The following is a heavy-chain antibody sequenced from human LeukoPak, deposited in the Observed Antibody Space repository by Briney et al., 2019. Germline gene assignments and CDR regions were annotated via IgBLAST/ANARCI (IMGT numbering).Heavy chain of an antibody. V-gene: IGHV4-34*01. J-gene: IGHJ4*02. D-gene: IGHD6-19*01. CDR2: INHSGST. CDR1: GGSFSGYY. CDR3: ARGRRRSSGWSFDY. Sequence: PSETLSLTCAVYGGSFSGYYWSWIRQPPGKGLEWIGGINHSGSTNYNPSLKSRVTISGDTSKNQFSLNLSSVTAADTAVYYCARGRRRSSGWSFDYWGQGTLVTVSS.